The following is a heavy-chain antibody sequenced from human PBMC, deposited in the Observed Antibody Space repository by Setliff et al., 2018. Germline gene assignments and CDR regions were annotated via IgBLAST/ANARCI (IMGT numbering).Heavy chain of an antibody. CDR3: AAANFWSGYLFHAFDI. Sequence: SVKVSCKASGHTLATYYLHWVRQARGQRREWIGWIVVGSGNINYAQKFQERLTITRDMSTSTAYMELSSLRSEDTAVYFCAAANFWSGYLFHAFDIWGQGTMVTVSS. CDR1: GHTLATYY. CDR2: IVVGSGNI. D-gene: IGHD3-3*01. V-gene: IGHV1-58*01. J-gene: IGHJ3*02.